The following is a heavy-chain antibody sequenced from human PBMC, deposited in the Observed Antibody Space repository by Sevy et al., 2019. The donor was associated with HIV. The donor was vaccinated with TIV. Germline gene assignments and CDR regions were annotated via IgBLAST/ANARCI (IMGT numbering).Heavy chain of an antibody. D-gene: IGHD1-26*01. CDR3: AKGGRAAATTSTASY. Sequence: GGSLRLSCAASGFTFSSYAMSWVRQAPGKGLEWVSAISGSGGSTYYADSVKGRSTISRYNSKNTLYLEMNSLRAEETAVYYCAKGGRAAATTSTASYWGQGTLVTVSS. V-gene: IGHV3-23*01. J-gene: IGHJ4*02. CDR2: ISGSGGST. CDR1: GFTFSSYA.